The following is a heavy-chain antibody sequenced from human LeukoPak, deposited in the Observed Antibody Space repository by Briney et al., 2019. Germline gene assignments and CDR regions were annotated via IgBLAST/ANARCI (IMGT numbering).Heavy chain of an antibody. D-gene: IGHD3-22*01. CDR3: ARPAMSYDSSSYYPLYYFDY. J-gene: IGHJ4*02. CDR2: IYPGDSDT. Sequence: LGESLKISCKGSGYSFTSYWIGWVRQMPGKGLEWMGIIYPGDSDTRYSPSFQGQVTISADKSISTAYLQWSSLKASDTAMYYCARPAMSYDSSSYYPLYYFDYWGQGTLVTVSS. CDR1: GYSFTSYW. V-gene: IGHV5-51*01.